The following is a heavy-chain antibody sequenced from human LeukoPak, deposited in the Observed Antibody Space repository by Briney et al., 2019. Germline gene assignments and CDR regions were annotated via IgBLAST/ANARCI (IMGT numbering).Heavy chain of an antibody. J-gene: IGHJ4*02. CDR1: GYTFIGYY. CDR3: ARVGVEATATFDY. D-gene: IGHD1-26*01. Sequence: ASVKVSCKASGYTFIGYYIHWVRQAPGQGLEWMGWINANSGGTNYAQKFQGRVTMTRDTSISTASMELSSLRSDDTAVYFCARVGVEATATFDYWGQGTLVTVSS. V-gene: IGHV1-2*02. CDR2: INANSGGT.